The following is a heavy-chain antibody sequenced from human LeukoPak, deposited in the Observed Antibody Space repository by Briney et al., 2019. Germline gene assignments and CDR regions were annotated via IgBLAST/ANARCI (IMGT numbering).Heavy chain of an antibody. V-gene: IGHV5-51*01. Sequence: KYGESLKISCKGSGYSFTSYWIGWVRQMPGKGLEWMGIIYPGDSDTRYSPSFQGQVTISADKSISTAYLQWNSLKASDTAIYYCARSSSFRVFNYWGQGTLVTVSS. CDR1: GYSFTSYW. D-gene: IGHD6-6*01. CDR3: ARSSSFRVFNY. J-gene: IGHJ4*02. CDR2: IYPGDSDT.